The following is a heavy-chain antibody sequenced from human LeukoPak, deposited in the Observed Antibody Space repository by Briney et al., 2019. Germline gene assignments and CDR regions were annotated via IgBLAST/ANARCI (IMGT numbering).Heavy chain of an antibody. CDR1: GYSFTSFW. CDR3: VRWYYGSGSYPY. D-gene: IGHD3-10*01. V-gene: IGHV5-51*01. CDR2: IYPGDSDT. J-gene: IGHJ4*02. Sequence: GESLKISCKGSGYSFTSFWIGWVRQMPGKGLEWMGIIYPGDSDTRYSPSFQGQVTISANKSISTAYLQWSSLTASDTAMYYCVRWYYGSGSYPYWGQGTLVTVSS.